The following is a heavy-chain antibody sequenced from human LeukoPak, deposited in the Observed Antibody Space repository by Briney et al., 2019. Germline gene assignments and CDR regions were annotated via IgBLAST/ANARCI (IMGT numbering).Heavy chain of an antibody. J-gene: IGHJ4*02. Sequence: GGSLRLSCAASGFTFDDYAMHWVRQAPGKGLEWVSGISWNSGSIGYADPVKGRFTISRDNAKNSLYLQMNSLRAEDTAVYYCARVRPTYYYDSSTDYWGQGTLVTVSS. CDR3: ARVRPTYYYDSSTDY. D-gene: IGHD3-22*01. CDR2: ISWNSGSI. V-gene: IGHV3-9*01. CDR1: GFTFDDYA.